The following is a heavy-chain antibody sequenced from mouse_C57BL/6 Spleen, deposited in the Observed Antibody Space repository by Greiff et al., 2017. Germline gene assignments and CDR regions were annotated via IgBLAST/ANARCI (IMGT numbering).Heavy chain of an antibody. CDR1: GYSFTSYY. V-gene: IGHV1-66*01. CDR3: ARDGGTSFFDY. Sequence: QVQLQQSGPELVKPGASVKISCKASGYSFTSYYIHWVKQRPGQGLEWIGWIYPGSGNTKYNEKFKGKATLTADTSSSTAYMQLSSLTSEDSAVYYCARDGGTSFFDYWGQGTTLTVSS. J-gene: IGHJ2*01. D-gene: IGHD1-1*02. CDR2: IYPGSGNT.